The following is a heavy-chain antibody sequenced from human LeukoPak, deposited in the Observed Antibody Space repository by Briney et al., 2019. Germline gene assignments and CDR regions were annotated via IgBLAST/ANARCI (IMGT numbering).Heavy chain of an antibody. D-gene: IGHD3-9*01. CDR3: ARDSERYGFYYYGMDV. CDR1: GYTFTSYD. Sequence: GASVKVSCKASGYTFTSYDINWVRQATGQGLEWMGWMNPNSGNTGYAQKFQGRVTMTRNTSISTAYMELSSLRSEDTAVYYCARDSERYGFYYYGMDVWGQGTTVTVSS. V-gene: IGHV1-8*01. J-gene: IGHJ6*02. CDR2: MNPNSGNT.